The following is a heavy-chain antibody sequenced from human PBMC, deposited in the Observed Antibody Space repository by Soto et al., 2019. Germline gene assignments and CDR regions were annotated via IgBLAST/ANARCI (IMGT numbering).Heavy chain of an antibody. D-gene: IGHD2-15*01. CDR1: GYSISSGYY. Sequence: PSETLSLTCAVSGYSISSGYYWGWIRQPPGKGLEWIGSIYHSGSTYYNPSLKSRVTISVDTSKNQFSLKLSSVTAADTAVYYCARDLISVLPGYCSGGSCSPYYYYGMDVCGQGTRVSFSS. CDR3: ARDLISVLPGYCSGGSCSPYYYYGMDV. J-gene: IGHJ6*02. V-gene: IGHV4-38-2*02. CDR2: IYHSGST.